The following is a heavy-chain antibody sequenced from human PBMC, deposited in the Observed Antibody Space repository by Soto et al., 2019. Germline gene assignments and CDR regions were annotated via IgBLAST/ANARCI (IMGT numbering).Heavy chain of an antibody. Sequence: TGGSLRLSCAASGFTFSSYGMHWVRQAPGKGLEWVAVIWYDGSNKYYADSVKGRFTISRDNSKNTLYLQMNSLRAEDTAVYYCARDLVDIVVVPAAMDLVHYYYGMDVWGQGTTVTVSS. CDR3: ARDLVDIVVVPAAMDLVHYYYGMDV. D-gene: IGHD2-2*01. CDR2: IWYDGSNK. CDR1: GFTFSSYG. J-gene: IGHJ6*02. V-gene: IGHV3-33*01.